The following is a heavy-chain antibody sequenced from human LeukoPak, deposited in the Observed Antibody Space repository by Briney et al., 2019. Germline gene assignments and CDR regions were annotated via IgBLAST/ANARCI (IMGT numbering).Heavy chain of an antibody. CDR3: ARVAGDSSSWYCSGCYMDV. V-gene: IGHV3-11*01. D-gene: IGHD6-13*01. J-gene: IGHJ6*03. CDR1: GFTFSDHC. Sequence: PGGSLRLSCAASGFTFSDHCMSWIRQAPGKGLEWLSYISSGGSTIYYADSVKGRFTISRDNAKNSLYLQMNSLRAEDTAMYYCARVAGDSSSWYCSGCYMDVWGRGTTVTVSS. CDR2: ISSGGSTI.